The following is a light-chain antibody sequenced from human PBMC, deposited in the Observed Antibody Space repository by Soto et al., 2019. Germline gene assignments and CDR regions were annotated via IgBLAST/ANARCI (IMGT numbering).Light chain of an antibody. CDR3: QQYDEWPLT. CDR1: QSVGRS. Sequence: VLTQSPATLSVSPGEGATLSCRASQSVGRSLAWYQQKPGQTPRLLMFDSSTRATGIPAKFSGSGSGTEFTRTISSLQSEDFAIFYCQQYDEWPLTFGPGTKVEI. V-gene: IGKV3-15*01. CDR2: DSS. J-gene: IGKJ3*01.